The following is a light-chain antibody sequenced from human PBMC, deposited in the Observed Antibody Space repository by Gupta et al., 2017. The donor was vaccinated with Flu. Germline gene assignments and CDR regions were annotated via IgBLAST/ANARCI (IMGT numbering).Light chain of an antibody. J-gene: IGKJ4*01. Sequence: SPATLSLSPGERATLSCRASQSVSNYLAWYQQKPGQAPRLLIYDASNRATGISARFSGSGSGTDITLTISSLEPEDFAVYYCQQRSDWLTFGGGTKVEIK. CDR1: QSVSNY. CDR3: QQRSDWLT. CDR2: DAS. V-gene: IGKV3-11*01.